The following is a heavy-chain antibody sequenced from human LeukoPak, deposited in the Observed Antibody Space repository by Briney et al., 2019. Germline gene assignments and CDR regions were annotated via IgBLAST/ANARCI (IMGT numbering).Heavy chain of an antibody. V-gene: IGHV3-20*04. CDR2: INWNGGST. CDR3: ASRARGVSGYYFDY. D-gene: IGHD3-10*01. J-gene: IGHJ4*02. CDR1: GFTFDDYG. Sequence: GGSLRLSCAASGFTFDDYGMSWVRQAPGKGLEWVSGINWNGGSTGYANSVKGRFTISRDNAKNSLYLQMNSLRAEDTALYYCASRARGVSGYYFDYWGQGTLVTVSS.